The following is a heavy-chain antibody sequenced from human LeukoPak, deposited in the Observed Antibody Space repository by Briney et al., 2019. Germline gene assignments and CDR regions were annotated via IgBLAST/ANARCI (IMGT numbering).Heavy chain of an antibody. D-gene: IGHD3-16*02. CDR1: GFTFSDYG. CDR3: AKAPLESGYHDAFDI. Sequence: GGSLRLSCAASGFTFSDYGMSWVRQAPGKGLEWVAGISGSGGSTYYADSVKGQFTISRDNSKNTLYLQMNSLRAADTSVSYCAKAPLESGYHDAFDIWGQGTMATVSS. J-gene: IGHJ3*02. V-gene: IGHV3-23*01. CDR2: ISGSGGST.